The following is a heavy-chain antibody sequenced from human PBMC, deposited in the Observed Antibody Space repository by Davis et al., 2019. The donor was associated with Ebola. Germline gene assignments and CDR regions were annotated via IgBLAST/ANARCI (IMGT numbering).Heavy chain of an antibody. J-gene: IGHJ4*02. D-gene: IGHD3-10*01. Sequence: MPSETLSLTCAVYGGSFSDYYWSWIRQPPGKGLEWIGEINHSGSTNYNPSLKSRVTISVDTSKNQFSLKLSSVTAADTAVYYCAREGYGSGGDYWGQGTLVTVSS. CDR2: INHSGST. CDR1: GGSFSDYY. CDR3: AREGYGSGGDY. V-gene: IGHV4-34*01.